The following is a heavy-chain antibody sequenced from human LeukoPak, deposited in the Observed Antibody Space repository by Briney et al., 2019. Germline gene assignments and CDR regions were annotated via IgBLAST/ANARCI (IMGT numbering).Heavy chain of an antibody. CDR3: AKDKGGLLWFGAEPRPPYYFDY. Sequence: PSETLSLTCTVSGGSVSSGSYYWSWIRQPPGKGLEWIGYVYYSGSTNYNPSLKSRVTISVDTSKNQFSLKLSSVTAADTAVYYCAKDKGGLLWFGAEPRPPYYFDYWGQGTLVTVSS. V-gene: IGHV4-61*01. CDR1: GGSVSSGSYY. CDR2: VYYSGST. D-gene: IGHD3-10*01. J-gene: IGHJ4*02.